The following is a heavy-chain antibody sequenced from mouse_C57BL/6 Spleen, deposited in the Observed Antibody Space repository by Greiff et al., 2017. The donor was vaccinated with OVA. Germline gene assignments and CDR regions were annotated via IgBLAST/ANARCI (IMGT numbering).Heavy chain of an antibody. V-gene: IGHV5-12*01. Sequence: EVMLVESGGGLVQPGGSLKLSCAASGFTFSDYYMYWVRQTPEKRLEWVAYISNGGGSTYYPDTVKGRFTISRDNAKNTLYLQMSRLKSEDTAMYYCARLWHDSWYFDVWGTGTTVTVSS. D-gene: IGHD2-4*01. CDR3: ARLWHDSWYFDV. CDR1: GFTFSDYY. J-gene: IGHJ1*03. CDR2: ISNGGGST.